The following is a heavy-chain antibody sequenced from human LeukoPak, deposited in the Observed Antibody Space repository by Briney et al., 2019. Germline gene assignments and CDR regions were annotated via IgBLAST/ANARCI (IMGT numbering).Heavy chain of an antibody. CDR1: GGSVSTYY. J-gene: IGHJ4*02. CDR3: ADDFGD. Sequence: SETLSLTCSVSGGSVSTYYWSWIRQPAGKGLEWIGRIYPSGTTHYNPSLKSRVTMSVDTSKNQFSLKLTFVTAADTAVYYCADDFGDWGQGTLVTVSS. D-gene: IGHD4-17*01. V-gene: IGHV4-4*07. CDR2: IYPSGTT.